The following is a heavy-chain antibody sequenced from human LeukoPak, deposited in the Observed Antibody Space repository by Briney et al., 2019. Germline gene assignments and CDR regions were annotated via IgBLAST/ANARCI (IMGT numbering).Heavy chain of an antibody. V-gene: IGHV1-2*02. CDR2: INANSGGT. CDR3: ARDSITLLRGFDF. J-gene: IGHJ4*02. D-gene: IGHD3-10*01. Sequence: ASVKVSCKSSGDTSSGYYLHWVRQAPGQGLEWMGWINANSGGTNYAQKFQGRVTMTRDTSISSVHMELSRLRSDDTAVYYCARDSITLLRGFDFWGQGTLVTVSS. CDR1: GDTSSGYY.